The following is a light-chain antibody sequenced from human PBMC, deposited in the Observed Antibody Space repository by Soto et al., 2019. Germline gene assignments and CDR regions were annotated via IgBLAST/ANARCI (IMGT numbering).Light chain of an antibody. CDR3: QPYSSSWNT. V-gene: IGKV1-5*01. J-gene: IGKJ2*01. CDR2: DAS. Sequence: DIQMTQSPSTLSASVGDRVTITCRASQGISAWLAWYQQKPGKAPKLLIFDASTLQSGVPSRFSGSGSGTDFTLTISSLQPDDFATYYCQPYSSSWNTFGQGTKLEIK. CDR1: QGISAW.